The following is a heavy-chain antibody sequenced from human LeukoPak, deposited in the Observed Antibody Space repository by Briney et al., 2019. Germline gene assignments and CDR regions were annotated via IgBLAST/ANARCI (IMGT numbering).Heavy chain of an antibody. CDR1: GFTFSSYG. CDR3: AKDVQDIVVVPAAIGRSYYFDY. D-gene: IGHD2-2*01. V-gene: IGHV3-30*02. J-gene: IGHJ4*02. Sequence: GGSLRLSCAASGFTFSSYGMHWVRQGPGKGLEWVAFIRFDGSNKYYADSAKGRFTTSRDNSKNTLYLQMNSLRAEATAVYYCAKDVQDIVVVPAAIGRSYYFDYWGQGTLVTVSS. CDR2: IRFDGSNK.